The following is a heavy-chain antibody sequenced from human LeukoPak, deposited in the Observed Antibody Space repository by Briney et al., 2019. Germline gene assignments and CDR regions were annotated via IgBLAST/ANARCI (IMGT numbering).Heavy chain of an antibody. J-gene: IGHJ4*02. CDR1: GYTFTSYY. D-gene: IGHD6-13*01. CDR2: INPSGGST. Sequence: GASVKVSCKASGYTFTSYYMHWVRQAPGQGLEWMGIINPSGGSTSYAQKFQGRVTVTRDTSTSTVYMELSSLGSEDTAVYYCTRGYSNIWTAFDYWGQGTLVTVSS. V-gene: IGHV1-46*03. CDR3: TRGYSNIWTAFDY.